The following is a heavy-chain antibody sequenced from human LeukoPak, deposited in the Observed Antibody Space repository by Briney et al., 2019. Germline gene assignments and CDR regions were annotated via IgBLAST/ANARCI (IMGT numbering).Heavy chain of an antibody. CDR3: AKGSGSYLSPLYYFDY. Sequence: GGSLRLSCAASGFTFSSYGMSWVRQAPGKGLEWISGISGSGGSTYYADSVKGRFTISRDNSRNTLYLQMNSLRAEDTAVYYRAKGSGSYLSPLYYFDYWGQGTLVTVSS. CDR2: ISGSGGST. J-gene: IGHJ4*02. D-gene: IGHD1-26*01. V-gene: IGHV3-23*01. CDR1: GFTFSSYG.